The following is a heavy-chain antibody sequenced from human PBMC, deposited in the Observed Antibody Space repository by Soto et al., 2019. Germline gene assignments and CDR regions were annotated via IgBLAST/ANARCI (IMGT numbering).Heavy chain of an antibody. CDR1: EGTFSSYA. D-gene: IGHD1-26*01. CDR2: IISIFGTA. CDR3: AAAREVRYYYYGMDV. V-gene: IGHV1-69*12. Sequence: QVQLVQSGAEVKKPGSSVKVSCKASEGTFSSYAISWVRQAPGQGLEWMGGIISIFGTADYAQKFQGRVTITADESTSTAYMELSSLRSEDTAVYYCAAAREVRYYYYGMDVWGQGTTVTVSS. J-gene: IGHJ6*02.